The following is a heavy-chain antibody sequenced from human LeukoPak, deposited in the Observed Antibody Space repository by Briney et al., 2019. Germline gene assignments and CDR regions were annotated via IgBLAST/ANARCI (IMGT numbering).Heavy chain of an antibody. CDR3: VRARGAGPGAHFDY. Sequence: PGGSLRLSCAASGLTFSDEYMSWIRQAPGKGPEWVSYISNTGSFISYADSVKGRFTISRDNAKNSLYLQMNSLRAEDAAAYYCVRARGAGPGAHFDYWGQGTLVTVSS. CDR1: GLTFSDEY. V-gene: IGHV3-11*01. J-gene: IGHJ4*02. CDR2: ISNTGSFI. D-gene: IGHD3-10*01.